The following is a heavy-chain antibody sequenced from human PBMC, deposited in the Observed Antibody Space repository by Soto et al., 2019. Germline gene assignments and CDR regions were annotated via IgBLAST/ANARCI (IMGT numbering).Heavy chain of an antibody. CDR1: GGSISSSSYY. J-gene: IGHJ6*03. CDR3: ARLVEGLYDFWSGYSSYYYMDV. V-gene: IGHV4-39*01. D-gene: IGHD3-3*01. CDR2: IYYSGST. Sequence: SETLSLTCTVSGGSISSSSYYWGWIRQPPGKGLEWIGSIYYSGSTYYNPSLKSRVTISVDTSKNQFSLKLSSVTAADTAVYYCARLVEGLYDFWSGYSSYYYMDVWGKGTTVTVSS.